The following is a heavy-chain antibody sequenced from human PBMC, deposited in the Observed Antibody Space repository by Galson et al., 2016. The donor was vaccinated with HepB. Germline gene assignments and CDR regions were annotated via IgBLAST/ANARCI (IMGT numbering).Heavy chain of an antibody. V-gene: IGHV3-53*01. CDR1: EFTVSSNC. CDR3: ARDQGNYYYYGMDV. J-gene: IGHJ6*02. CDR2: IYSGGTT. Sequence: SLRLSCAASEFTVSSNCMSWVRQAPGKGLEWVSVIYSGGTTYYADSVKGRFTISRDNSKNTLYLQMNSLRAEDTAVYYCARDQGNYYYYGMDVWGQGTTVTVSS.